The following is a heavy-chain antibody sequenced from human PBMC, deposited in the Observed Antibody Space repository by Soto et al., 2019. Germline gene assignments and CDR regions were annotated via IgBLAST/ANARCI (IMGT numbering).Heavy chain of an antibody. CDR2: IHYSGST. CDR3: ASTKDETLYFYY. V-gene: IGHV4-39*01. D-gene: IGHD2-15*01. Sequence: SETLSLTCSVSGDSISISSYYWGWVRQPPGKGLEWIGSIHYSGSTHYNPSLQSRVTISGDASKKQFSLKLGSVTAADTAMYYCASTKDETLYFYYWGQRNPVTGSS. J-gene: IGHJ4*02. CDR1: GDSISISSYY.